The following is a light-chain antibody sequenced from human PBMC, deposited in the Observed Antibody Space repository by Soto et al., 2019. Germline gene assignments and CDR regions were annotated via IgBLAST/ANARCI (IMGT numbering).Light chain of an antibody. V-gene: IGLV2-8*01. Sequence: QSALTQPPSASGSPGQSVTISCTGTNSDIGAYNYVSWYRQYPDKAPKLLVYQVTKRPSGVPDRFSGFKSGNTAALTVSGLQAEDEAVYYCSSYAGSLVVFGGGTKLTVL. J-gene: IGLJ2*01. CDR1: NSDIGAYNY. CDR2: QVT. CDR3: SSYAGSLVV.